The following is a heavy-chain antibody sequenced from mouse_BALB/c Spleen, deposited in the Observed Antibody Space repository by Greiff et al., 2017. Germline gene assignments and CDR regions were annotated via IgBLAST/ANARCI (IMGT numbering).Heavy chain of an antibody. Sequence: EVQLVESGAELVRSGASVKLSCTASGFNIKDYYMHWVKQRPEQGLEWIGWIDPENGDTEYAPKFQGKATMTADTSSNTAYLQLSSLTSEDTAVYYCTSSTMITEAWFAYWGQGTLVTVSA. CDR1: GFNIKDYY. D-gene: IGHD2-4*01. CDR3: TSSTMITEAWFAY. V-gene: IGHV14-4*02. CDR2: IDPENGDT. J-gene: IGHJ3*01.